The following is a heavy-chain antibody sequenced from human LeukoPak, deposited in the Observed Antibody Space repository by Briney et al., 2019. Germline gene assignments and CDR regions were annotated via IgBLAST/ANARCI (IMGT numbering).Heavy chain of an antibody. CDR1: GGSISSGGYY. CDR2: IYYSGST. Sequence: PLQTLSLTCTVSGGSISSGGYYWSWIRQHPGKGLEWIGYIYYSGSTYYNPPLKSRVTISVDTSKNQFSLKLSSVTAADTAVYYCARDYYGLYNWFDPWGQGTLVTVSS. CDR3: ARDYYGLYNWFDP. D-gene: IGHD3-10*01. V-gene: IGHV4-31*03. J-gene: IGHJ5*02.